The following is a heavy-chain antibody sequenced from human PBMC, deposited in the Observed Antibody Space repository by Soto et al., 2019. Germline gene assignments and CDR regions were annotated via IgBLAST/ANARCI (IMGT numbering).Heavy chain of an antibody. CDR3: ARTRNDNCSGGSCYLLNFDY. J-gene: IGHJ4*02. Sequence: PSETLSLTCAVRGGSFSGYYWSWIRQPPGKGLEWIGEINHSGSTNYNPSLKSRVTKSVDTSKNQFSLKLSSVTAADTAVYYCARTRNDNCSGGSCYLLNFDYWGQGTLVTVSS. D-gene: IGHD2-15*01. V-gene: IGHV4-34*01. CDR1: GGSFSGYY. CDR2: INHSGST.